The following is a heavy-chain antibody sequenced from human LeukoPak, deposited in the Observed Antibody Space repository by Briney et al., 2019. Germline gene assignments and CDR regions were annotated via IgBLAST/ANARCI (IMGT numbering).Heavy chain of an antibody. CDR1: GGSFSAYY. CDR2: INHSGST. CDR3: ARGVTPFDY. D-gene: IGHD2-21*02. J-gene: IGHJ4*02. V-gene: IGHV4-34*01. Sequence: SETLSLTCAVYGGSFSAYYWSWIRQPPGKGLEWIGEINHSGSTYYSPSLKSRVTISVDTSKNQFALKLSSVTAADTAVYYCARGVTPFDYWGQGTLVTVSS.